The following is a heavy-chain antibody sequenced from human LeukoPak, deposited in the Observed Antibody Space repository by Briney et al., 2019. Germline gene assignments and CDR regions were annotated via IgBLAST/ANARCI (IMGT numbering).Heavy chain of an antibody. CDR1: GFTFSSYW. D-gene: IGHD7-27*01. CDR3: ARPLPGAADAFDI. J-gene: IGHJ3*02. V-gene: IGHV3-7*01. CDR2: IKQDGSEK. Sequence: PGGSLRLSCAASGFTFSSYWMSWVRQAPGKGPEWVANIKQDGSEKYYVDSVKGRFTISRDNAKNSLYLQMNSLRAEDTAVYYCARPLPGAADAFDIWGQGTMVTVSS.